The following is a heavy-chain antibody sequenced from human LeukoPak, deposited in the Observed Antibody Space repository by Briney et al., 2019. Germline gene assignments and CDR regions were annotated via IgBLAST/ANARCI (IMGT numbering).Heavy chain of an antibody. Sequence: GGSLRLSCAASGFTFSSYGMHWVRQAPGKGLEWVAVISYDGSNKYYADSVKGRFTISRDNSKNTLYLQMNSLRAEDTAVYYCAKGGLMAYYYDSSGYYPPIDYWGQGTLVTVSS. D-gene: IGHD3-22*01. CDR3: AKGGLMAYYYDSSGYYPPIDY. CDR1: GFTFSSYG. V-gene: IGHV3-30*18. CDR2: ISYDGSNK. J-gene: IGHJ4*02.